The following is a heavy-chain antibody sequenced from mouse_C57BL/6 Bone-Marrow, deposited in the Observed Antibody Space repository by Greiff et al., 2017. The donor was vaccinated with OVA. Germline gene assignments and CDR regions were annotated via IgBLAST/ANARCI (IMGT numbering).Heavy chain of an antibody. V-gene: IGHV1-62-3*01. CDR2: IDPNSGGT. CDR1: GYTFTSYW. J-gene: IGHJ2*01. CDR3: ARCTVITTVVAPFDY. Sequence: QVQLQQPGAELVKPGASVKLSCKASGYTFTSYWMHWVKQRPGRGLEWIGRIDPNSGGTKYNEKFKSKATLTVDTSASTAYMQLSSLTSEDSAVYYCARCTVITTVVAPFDYWGQGTTLTVSS. D-gene: IGHD1-1*01.